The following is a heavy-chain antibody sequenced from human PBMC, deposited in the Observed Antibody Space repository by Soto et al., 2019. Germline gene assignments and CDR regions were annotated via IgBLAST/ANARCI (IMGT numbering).Heavy chain of an antibody. Sequence: GGSLRLSCVGSGFTFSNAWMSWVRQAPGKGLEWVGRIKSIYNGGTIEYAAPVKGRFIITRDDSRATVFLQMNSLKTEDTAVYYCATGQHFDFWGQGTQVTVSS. CDR1: GFTFSNAW. CDR3: ATGQHFDF. J-gene: IGHJ4*02. D-gene: IGHD2-2*01. CDR2: IKSIYNGGTI. V-gene: IGHV3-15*01.